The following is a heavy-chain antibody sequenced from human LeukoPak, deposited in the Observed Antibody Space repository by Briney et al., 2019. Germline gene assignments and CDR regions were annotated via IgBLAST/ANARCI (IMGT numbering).Heavy chain of an antibody. J-gene: IGHJ4*02. V-gene: IGHV3-30*18. D-gene: IGHD3-10*01. CDR2: ISYDGSNK. Sequence: GRSLRLSCAASGFTFSSYGMHWVRQAPGKGLEWVAVISYDGSNKYYADSVKGRFTISRDNSKNTLYLQMNSLRAEDTAVYYCAKVGGSGSYYNFFDYWGQGTLVTLSS. CDR3: AKVGGSGSYYNFFDY. CDR1: GFTFSSYG.